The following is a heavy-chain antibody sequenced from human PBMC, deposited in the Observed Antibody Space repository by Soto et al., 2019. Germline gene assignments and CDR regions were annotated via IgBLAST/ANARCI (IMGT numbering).Heavy chain of an antibody. CDR2: INDGGTRK. J-gene: IGHJ4*02. V-gene: IGHV3-23*01. Sequence: VQMLESGGGLVQPGGSLRLSCAASGFTFSSYAMSWVRQAPGKGLEWVSSINDGGTRKYYADSVKGRFTISRDNSGSTVFLQRSSLRDEDTAVYYCAKKRGARDADLQYYFASWGQGTPVIVSS. D-gene: IGHD3-16*01. CDR3: AKKRGARDADLQYYFAS. CDR1: GFTFSSYA.